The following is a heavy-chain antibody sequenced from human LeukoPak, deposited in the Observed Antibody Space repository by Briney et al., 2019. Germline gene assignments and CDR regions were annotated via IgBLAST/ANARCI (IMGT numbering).Heavy chain of an antibody. J-gene: IGHJ6*02. V-gene: IGHV3-30*18. Sequence: PGGSLRLSCAASGFTFSSYGMHWVRQAPGKGLEWVAVISYDGSNKYYADSVKGRFTISRDNSKNTLYLQMNSLRAEDTAVYYCAKQTIFGVATIYGMDVWGQGTTVTVSS. D-gene: IGHD3-3*01. CDR2: ISYDGSNK. CDR1: GFTFSSYG. CDR3: AKQTIFGVATIYGMDV.